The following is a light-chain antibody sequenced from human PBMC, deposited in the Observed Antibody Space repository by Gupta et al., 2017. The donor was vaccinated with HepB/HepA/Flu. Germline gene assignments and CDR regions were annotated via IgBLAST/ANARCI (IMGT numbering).Light chain of an antibody. CDR3: QYYDSSRSGANVV. J-gene: IGLJ2*01. CDR1: SSNLGAGDD. Sequence: QSVLTPPPSVSRAPGQRVTISCTGSSSNLGAGDDVNWYQQLPGTAPKLLIYGNSNRPSGVPDRAAGSKSDTSASLAINGLQAEDEADYYCQYYDSSRSGANVVFGGGTKMTVL. V-gene: IGLV1-40*01. CDR2: GNS.